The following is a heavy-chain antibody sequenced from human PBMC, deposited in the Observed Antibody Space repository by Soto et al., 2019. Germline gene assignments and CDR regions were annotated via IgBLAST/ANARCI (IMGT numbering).Heavy chain of an antibody. CDR2: ISSNGGST. D-gene: IGHD3-10*01. CDR3: ARVGLRGSGSYRILDY. V-gene: IGHV3-64*01. Sequence: GGSLRLSCAASGFTFSSYAMHWVRQAPGKGLEYVSAISSNGGSTYYANSVKGRFTISRDNSKNTLYLQMGSLRAEDMAVYYCARVGLRGSGSYRILDYWGQGTLVTVSS. CDR1: GFTFSSYA. J-gene: IGHJ4*02.